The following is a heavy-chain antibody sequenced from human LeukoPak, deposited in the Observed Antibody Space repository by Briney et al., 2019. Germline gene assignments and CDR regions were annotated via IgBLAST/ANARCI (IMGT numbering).Heavy chain of an antibody. CDR1: GYTFTSYA. J-gene: IGHJ4*02. D-gene: IGHD3-16*02. V-gene: IGHV1-3*01. Sequence: ASVKVSCKASGYTFTSYAMHWVRQAPGQRLERMGWINAGNGNTKYSQKFQGRVTMATDTSTSTAYMELRSLRSDDTAVYYCARDYDYVWGTYRYTRAFDYWGQGTLVTVSS. CDR2: INAGNGNT. CDR3: ARDYDYVWGTYRYTRAFDY.